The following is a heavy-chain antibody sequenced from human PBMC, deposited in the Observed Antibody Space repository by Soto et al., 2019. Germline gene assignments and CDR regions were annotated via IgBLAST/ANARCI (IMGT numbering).Heavy chain of an antibody. V-gene: IGHV3-23*01. CDR3: ARAKESSNSSWRRPFDY. Sequence: PGGSLRLSCAASGFTFSDYSMHWVRQAPGKGLEWVSVITGSRGKTYYADSVKGRFTISRDNSKNTLYLQMNSLRAEDTAVYYCARAKESSNSSWRRPFDYWGQGTLVTVSS. CDR1: GFTFSDYS. D-gene: IGHD6-13*01. CDR2: ITGSRGKT. J-gene: IGHJ4*02.